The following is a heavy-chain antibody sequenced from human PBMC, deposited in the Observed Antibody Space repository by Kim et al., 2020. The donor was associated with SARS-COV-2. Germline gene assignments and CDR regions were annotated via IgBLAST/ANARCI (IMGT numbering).Heavy chain of an antibody. V-gene: IGHV3-74*01. CDR2: T. D-gene: IGHD2-15*01. Sequence: TSYADSVKGRFTISRDNAKNTLYLQMNSLRAEDTAVYYCVRLVVAAPFDFRGQGTLVTVSS. CDR3: VRLVVAAPFDF. J-gene: IGHJ4*02.